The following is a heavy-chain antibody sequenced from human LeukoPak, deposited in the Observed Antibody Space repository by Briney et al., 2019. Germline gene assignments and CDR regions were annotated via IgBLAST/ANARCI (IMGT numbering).Heavy chain of an antibody. CDR2: MNPNSGNT. Sequence: ASVKVSCKASGYTFTSYDINWVRQATGQGLEWMGWMNPNSGNTGYAQKFQGRVTMTRNTSISTAYMELTSLRSEDTAVYYCGTSSSGPGAYYFDYWGQGTLVTVSS. CDR3: GTSSSGPGAYYFDY. J-gene: IGHJ4*02. CDR1: GYTFTSYD. D-gene: IGHD6-19*01. V-gene: IGHV1-8*01.